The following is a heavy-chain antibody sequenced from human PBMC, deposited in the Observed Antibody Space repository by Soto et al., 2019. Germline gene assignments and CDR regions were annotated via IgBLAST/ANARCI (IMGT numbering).Heavy chain of an antibody. Sequence: QVQLVESGGGLVKPGGSLRLSCAASGFTFSDYYMSWIRQAPGKGLEWVSYISSSGSTIYYADSVKGRFTISRDNAKNSLYLQMNSLRAEDTAVYYCERELRRAVTTQNWFDPWGQGTLVTVSS. CDR1: GFTFSDYY. J-gene: IGHJ5*02. V-gene: IGHV3-11*01. CDR2: ISSSGSTI. D-gene: IGHD4-17*01. CDR3: ERELRRAVTTQNWFDP.